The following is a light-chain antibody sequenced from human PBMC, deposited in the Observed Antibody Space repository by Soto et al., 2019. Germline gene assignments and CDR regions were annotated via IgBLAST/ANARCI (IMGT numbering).Light chain of an antibody. CDR1: SNDVGSDNR. CDR3: NSYTTTSTYV. Sequence: QSALTQPASVSGSPGQSITISCTGTSNDVGSDNRVSWYQQPPGTAPKLMIYEVSNRPSGVSNRFSGSKSGNTASLTISGLQAEDEADYYCNSYTTTSTYVFGTGTKGPS. CDR2: EVS. V-gene: IGLV2-14*01. J-gene: IGLJ1*01.